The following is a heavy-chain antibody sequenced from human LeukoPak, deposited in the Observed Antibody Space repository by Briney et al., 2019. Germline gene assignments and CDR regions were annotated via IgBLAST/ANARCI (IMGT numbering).Heavy chain of an antibody. CDR2: INPNSGGT. J-gene: IGHJ4*02. V-gene: IGHV1-2*02. CDR1: GYTFTGYY. D-gene: IGHD6-13*01. CDR3: ARAPGLDSSSWYDFDY. Sequence: ASVKVSCKASGYTFTGYYMHWVRQAPGQGLEWMGWINPNSGGTNYAQKFQGRVTMTRDTSISTAYMELSRLRSDDTAVYYCARAPGLDSSSWYDFDYWGQGTLVTVSS.